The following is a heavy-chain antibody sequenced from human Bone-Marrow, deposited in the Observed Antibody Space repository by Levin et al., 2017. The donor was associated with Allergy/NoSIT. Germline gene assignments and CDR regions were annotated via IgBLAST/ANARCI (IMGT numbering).Heavy chain of an antibody. D-gene: IGHD3-16*01. CDR1: GFTFNIFW. CDR3: ARDIYDYVWGTYAY. V-gene: IGHV3-74*01. CDR2: ISNDGSIT. J-gene: IGHJ4*02. Sequence: ETLSLTCAASGFTFNIFWMHWVRQVPGKGPVWVSRISNDGSITTYADSVKGRFTISRDNAKNTVYLQMSSLRAEDTAMYYCARDIYDYVWGTYAYWGQGSLVTVSS.